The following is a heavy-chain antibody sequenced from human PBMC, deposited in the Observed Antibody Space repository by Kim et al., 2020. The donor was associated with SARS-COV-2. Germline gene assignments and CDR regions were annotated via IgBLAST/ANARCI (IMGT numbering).Heavy chain of an antibody. J-gene: IGHJ6*02. CDR2: SDT. Sequence: SDTRHRPTFQGQVTIAADKSISTAYLQWSSLKASDTAMYYCARHLGIMDVWGQGTTVTVSS. V-gene: IGHV5-51*01. D-gene: IGHD7-27*01. CDR3: ARHLGIMDV.